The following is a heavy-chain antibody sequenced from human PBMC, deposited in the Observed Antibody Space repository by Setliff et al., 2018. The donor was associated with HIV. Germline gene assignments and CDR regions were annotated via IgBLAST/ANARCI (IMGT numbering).Heavy chain of an antibody. Sequence: SETLSLTCTVSVASISSFYWSWIRQPPGKGLEWIGYLSYSGSTNYNPSLKSRVTISVDTSKNQFSLKLSSVTAADTAVYYCARLGYSVYDVPAFDIWGQGTMVTVS. J-gene: IGHJ3*02. CDR1: VASISSFY. CDR3: ARLGYSVYDVPAFDI. V-gene: IGHV4-59*08. D-gene: IGHD5-12*01. CDR2: LSYSGST.